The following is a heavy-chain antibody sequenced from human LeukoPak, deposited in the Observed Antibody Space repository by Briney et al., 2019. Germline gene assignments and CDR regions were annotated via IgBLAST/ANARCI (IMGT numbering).Heavy chain of an antibody. J-gene: IGHJ4*02. V-gene: IGHV4-59*01. CDR2: IYYSGST. D-gene: IGHD3-22*01. Sequence: SETPSLTCTVSGGSISSYYWSWIRQRPGKGLEWIGYIYYSGSTNYNPSLKSRVTISVDTSKNQFSLKLSSVTAADTAVYYCARASRNYDSSGLWYFDYWGQGTLVTVSS. CDR1: GGSISSYY. CDR3: ARASRNYDSSGLWYFDY.